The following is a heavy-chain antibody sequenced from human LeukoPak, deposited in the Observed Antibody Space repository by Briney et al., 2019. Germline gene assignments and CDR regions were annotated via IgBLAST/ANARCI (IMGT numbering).Heavy chain of an antibody. CDR3: ARDFPGSSGWWYYYYYGMDV. J-gene: IGHJ6*02. CDR1: GFTVSSNH. Sequence: GGSLRLSCAVSGFTVSSNHMSWVRQAPGKGLERVAVISYDGSNKYYADSVKGRFTISRDNSKNTLYLQMNSLRAEDTAVYYCARDFPGSSGWWYYYYYGMDVWGQGTTVTVSS. V-gene: IGHV3-30*03. CDR2: ISYDGSNK. D-gene: IGHD6-19*01.